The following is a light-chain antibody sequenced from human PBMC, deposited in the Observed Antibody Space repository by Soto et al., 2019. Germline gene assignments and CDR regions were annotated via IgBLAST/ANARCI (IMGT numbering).Light chain of an antibody. J-gene: IGKJ3*01. CDR3: QQRSNWPPGFT. CDR2: DAS. CDR1: QSVSSY. Sequence: EIVLTQSPATLSLSPGERATLSCRASQSVSSYLAWYQQKTGQAPRLLIYDASNRATGIPARFSGSGSGTDFTLTISSLEPEDFAVYYCQQRSNWPPGFTFGPGTKVDIK. V-gene: IGKV3-11*01.